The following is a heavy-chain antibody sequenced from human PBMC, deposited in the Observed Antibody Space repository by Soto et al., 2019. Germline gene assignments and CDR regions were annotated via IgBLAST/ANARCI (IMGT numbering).Heavy chain of an antibody. CDR2: ISSTSNTI. V-gene: IGHV3-48*01. Sequence: QLAESEGGLVRPGGSLRLSCAASGFSFSTYSMSWVRQAPGKGLEWISHISSTSNTIYYADSVKGRFTISRDNAKNSLYLQMDSLRADDTAVYYCARGSDFSFWGQGTMVTVSS. CDR3: ARGSDFSF. CDR1: GFSFSTYS. D-gene: IGHD3-3*01. J-gene: IGHJ3*01.